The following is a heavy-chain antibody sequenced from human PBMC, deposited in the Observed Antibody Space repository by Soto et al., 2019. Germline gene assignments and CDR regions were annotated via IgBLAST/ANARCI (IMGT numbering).Heavy chain of an antibody. J-gene: IGHJ6*02. V-gene: IGHV3-33*01. CDR3: ARERIAAAGIYYYYYGMDV. CDR1: GFTFSSYG. Sequence: PGGSLRLSCAASGFTFSSYGMHWVRQAPGEGLEWVAVIWYDGSNKYYADSVKGRFTISRDNSKNTLYLQMNSLRAEDTAVYYCARERIAAAGIYYYYYGMDVWGQGTTVTVSS. CDR2: IWYDGSNK. D-gene: IGHD6-13*01.